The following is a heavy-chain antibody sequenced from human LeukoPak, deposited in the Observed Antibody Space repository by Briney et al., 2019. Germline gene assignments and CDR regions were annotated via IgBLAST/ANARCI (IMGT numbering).Heavy chain of an antibody. CDR1: GGSISSYY. Sequence: SETLSLTCTVSGGSISSYYWSWIRQPPGKGLEWIGYIYYSGSTNYNPSLKSRVTISVDTSKNQFSLKLSSATAADTAVYYCARSYNWNDFDYWGRGTLVTVSS. V-gene: IGHV4-59*08. CDR3: ARSYNWNDFDY. CDR2: IYYSGST. D-gene: IGHD1-1*01. J-gene: IGHJ4*02.